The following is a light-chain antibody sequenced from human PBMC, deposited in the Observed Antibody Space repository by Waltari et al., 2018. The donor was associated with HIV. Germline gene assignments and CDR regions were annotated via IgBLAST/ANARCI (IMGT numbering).Light chain of an antibody. CDR1: QSLVHSDGNTS. CDR2: KVS. CDR3: MQGTHWYT. V-gene: IGKV2-30*02. J-gene: IGKJ2*01. Sequence: DVVMTQSPLSLPVTLGEPASISCRSSQSLVHSDGNTSLNWLQPRPGQSLRRLIYKVSYRDSGVPDRFSGSGSGTDFTLKISRVEAEDVGVYYCMQGTHWYTFGQGTKLEIK.